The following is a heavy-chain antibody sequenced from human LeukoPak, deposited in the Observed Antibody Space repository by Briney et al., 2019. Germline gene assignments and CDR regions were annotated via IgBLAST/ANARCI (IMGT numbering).Heavy chain of an antibody. CDR3: TRRPIAATAYYFDY. D-gene: IGHD6-6*01. V-gene: IGHV3-21*01. J-gene: IGHJ4*02. CDR2: ISTGSSYI. Sequence: GGSLRLSCAASGFTFSSYSMNWVRQAPGKGLEWVSSISTGSSYIYYVDSVKGRFTISRDNAKNSLYLQMNSLRAEDTAVYYCTRRPIAATAYYFDYWGQGTLVTVSS. CDR1: GFTFSSYS.